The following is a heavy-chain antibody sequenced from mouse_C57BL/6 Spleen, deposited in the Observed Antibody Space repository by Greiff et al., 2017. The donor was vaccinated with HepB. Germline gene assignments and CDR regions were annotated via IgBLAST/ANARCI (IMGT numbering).Heavy chain of an antibody. J-gene: IGHJ4*01. CDR2: INPSTGGT. Sequence: VQLQQSGPELVKPGASVKISCKASGYSFTGYYMNWVKQSPEKSLEWIGEINPSTGGTTYNQKFKAKATLTVDKTSSTADMQLKSLTSEDSAVYYCATYYGNNYYAMDYWGQGTSVTVSS. CDR3: ATYYGNNYYAMDY. V-gene: IGHV1-42*01. D-gene: IGHD2-1*01. CDR1: GYSFTGYY.